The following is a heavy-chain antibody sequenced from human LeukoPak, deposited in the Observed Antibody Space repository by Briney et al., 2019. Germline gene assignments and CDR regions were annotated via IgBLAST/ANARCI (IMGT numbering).Heavy chain of an antibody. D-gene: IGHD3-10*01. V-gene: IGHV1-8*01. CDR3: ARMVRGPYAFDI. Sequence: ASVKVSCKASGYTFTSYDINWVRQATGQGLEWMGWMNPNSGNTGYAQKFQGRVTMIRNTSISTAYMELSSLRSEDTAVYYCARMVRGPYAFDIWGQGTMVTVSS. J-gene: IGHJ3*02. CDR1: GYTFTSYD. CDR2: MNPNSGNT.